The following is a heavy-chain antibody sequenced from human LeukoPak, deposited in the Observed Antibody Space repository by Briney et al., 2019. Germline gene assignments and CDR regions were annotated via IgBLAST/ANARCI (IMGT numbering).Heavy chain of an antibody. CDR2: IHSGGST. Sequence: GRSLRLSCAASGFTVSSNYMSWVRQPPGKGLEWVSVIHSGGSTYYADSVKGRVTITRDNSKNTLYLQMNSRRAEDKAVYYCARDRMVRAKYYSGMDVWGQGTTVTVSS. CDR1: GFTVSSNY. D-gene: IGHD3-10*01. V-gene: IGHV3-53*01. J-gene: IGHJ6*02. CDR3: ARDRMVRAKYYSGMDV.